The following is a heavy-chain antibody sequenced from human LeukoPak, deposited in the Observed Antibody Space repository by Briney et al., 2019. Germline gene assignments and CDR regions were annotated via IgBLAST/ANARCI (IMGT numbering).Heavy chain of an antibody. CDR1: GFTFNIYP. D-gene: IGHD6-19*01. CDR3: ANHRAFASSVYYYGY. Sequence: GGSLRLSCAASGFTFNIYPMSWVRQAPGRGLEWISAITGSGGVTYYADSVKGRFTISRDNSRNTLYLQMNSLGAEDTAVYYCANHRAFASSVYYYGYWGQGTLVTVSS. J-gene: IGHJ4*02. V-gene: IGHV3-23*01. CDR2: ITGSGGVT.